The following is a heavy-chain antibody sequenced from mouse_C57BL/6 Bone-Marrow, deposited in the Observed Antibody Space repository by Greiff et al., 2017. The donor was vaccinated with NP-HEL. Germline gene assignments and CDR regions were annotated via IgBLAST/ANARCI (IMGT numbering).Heavy chain of an antibody. Sequence: EVQLQESGGGLVQPGGSMKLSCAASGFTFSDAWMDWVRQSPEKGLEWVAEIRNKANNHATYYAESVKGRFTISRDDSKSSVYLQMNSLRAEDTGIYYCTGDYGSSSAWFAYWGQGTLVTVSA. V-gene: IGHV6-6*01. CDR2: IRNKANNHAT. CDR3: TGDYGSSSAWFAY. D-gene: IGHD1-1*01. CDR1: GFTFSDAW. J-gene: IGHJ3*01.